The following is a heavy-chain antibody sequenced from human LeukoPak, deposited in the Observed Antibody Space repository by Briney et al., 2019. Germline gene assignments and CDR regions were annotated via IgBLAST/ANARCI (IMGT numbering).Heavy chain of an antibody. CDR1: GGSFSGYY. V-gene: IGHV4-34*01. J-gene: IGHJ6*03. CDR3: ARVTDIAAAGTYYYYYMDV. CDR2: INHSGST. Sequence: SETLSLTCAVYGGSFSGYYWSWIRQPPGKGLEWIGEINHSGSTNYNPSLKCRVTISVDTSKNQFSLKLSSVTAADTAVYYCARVTDIAAAGTYYYYYMDVWGKGTTVTVSS. D-gene: IGHD6-13*01.